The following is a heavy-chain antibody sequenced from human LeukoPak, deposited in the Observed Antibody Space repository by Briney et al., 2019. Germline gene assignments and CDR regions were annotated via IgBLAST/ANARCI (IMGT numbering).Heavy chain of an antibody. CDR3: ARDGWLVDY. J-gene: IGHJ4*02. Sequence: GGSLRLSCAASGFTFSSYWMSWVRQAPGRGREGVANIKQDGSEKYYVDSVKGRFTISRDNAKNSLYLQRNSLRAEDTAVYYCARDGWLVDYWGQGTLVTVSS. D-gene: IGHD6-19*01. CDR1: GFTFSSYW. CDR2: IKQDGSEK. V-gene: IGHV3-7*03.